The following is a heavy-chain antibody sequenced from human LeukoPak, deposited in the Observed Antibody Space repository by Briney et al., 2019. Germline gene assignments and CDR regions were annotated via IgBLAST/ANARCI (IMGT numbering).Heavy chain of an antibody. CDR3: ATSSGWTNYYYYYGMDV. V-gene: IGHV4-61*01. CDR2: IYYSGST. J-gene: IGHJ6*02. CDR1: GGSISSSNW. Sequence: SETLSLTCAVSGGSISSSNWWSWIRQPPGKGLEWIGYIYYSGSTNYNPSLKSRVTISVDTSKNQFSLKLSSVTAADTAVYYCATSSGWTNYYYYYGMDVWGQGTTVTVSS. D-gene: IGHD6-19*01.